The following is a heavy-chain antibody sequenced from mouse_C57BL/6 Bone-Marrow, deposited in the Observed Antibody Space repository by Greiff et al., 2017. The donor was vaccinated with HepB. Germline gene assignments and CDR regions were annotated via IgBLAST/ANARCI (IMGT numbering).Heavy chain of an antibody. V-gene: IGHV1-80*01. CDR3: ARSGYGSSYPFAY. Sequence: QVQLKESGAELVKPGASVKISCKASGYAFSSYWMNWVKQRPGKGLEWIGQIYPGDGDTNYNGKFKGKATLTADKSSSTAYMQLSSLTSEDSAVYFCARSGYGSSYPFAYWGQGTLVTVSA. D-gene: IGHD1-1*01. CDR2: IYPGDGDT. CDR1: GYAFSSYW. J-gene: IGHJ3*01.